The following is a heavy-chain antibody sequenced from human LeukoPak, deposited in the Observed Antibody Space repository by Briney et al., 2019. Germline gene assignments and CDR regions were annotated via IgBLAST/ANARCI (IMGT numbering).Heavy chain of an antibody. V-gene: IGHV4-59*08. J-gene: IGHJ4*02. CDR2: IYYSGST. CDR3: ARGGYYGSGSSDY. D-gene: IGHD3-10*01. Sequence: PSETLSLTCTVSGGSISSYYWSWIRQPPGKGLEWIWYIYYSGSTNYNPSLKSRVTISVDTSKNQFSLKLSSVTAADTAVYYCARGGYYGSGSSDYWGQGTLVTVSS. CDR1: GGSISSYY.